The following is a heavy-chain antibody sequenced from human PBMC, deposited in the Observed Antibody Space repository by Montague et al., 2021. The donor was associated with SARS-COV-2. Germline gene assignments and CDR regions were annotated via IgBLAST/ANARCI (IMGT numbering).Heavy chain of an antibody. CDR1: GLTFNRHG. CDR2: IWYDGSKR. V-gene: IGHV3-33*01. D-gene: IGHD3-16*01. Sequence: SLRLSCAASGLTFNRHGMHWVRQAPGKGLEWVAVIWYDGSKRFYSDSVRGRFTISRDNSKNTVYLQMNSLSVEDTAVYYCASAYYDYGLDNWGQGTLVTVSS. J-gene: IGHJ4*02. CDR3: ASAYYDYGLDN.